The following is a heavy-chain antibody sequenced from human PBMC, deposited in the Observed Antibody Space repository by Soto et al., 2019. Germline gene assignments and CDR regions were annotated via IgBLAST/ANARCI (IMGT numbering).Heavy chain of an antibody. V-gene: IGHV3-30*18. Sequence: TGGSLRLSCAASGFTFSSYAMHWVRQAPGKGLEWVAIMSYDGNNQYYADSVKGRFTISRDNFKNTLHLQMNSLRAEDTAVYYCAKALGELSPESFDYWGQGILVTVSS. CDR2: MSYDGNNQ. J-gene: IGHJ4*02. D-gene: IGHD3-16*02. CDR1: GFTFSSYA. CDR3: AKALGELSPESFDY.